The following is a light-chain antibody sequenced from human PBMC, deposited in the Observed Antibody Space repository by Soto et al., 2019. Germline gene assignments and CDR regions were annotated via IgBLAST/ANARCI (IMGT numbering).Light chain of an antibody. CDR3: QAYGYSLTASV. CDR1: SSNLGAGYD. J-gene: IGLJ3*02. Sequence: QSVLTQPPSVSEAPGQRVTLSCTGNSSNLGAGYDVHWYQQLPGAAPKLVIFGNRNRPSGVPERFSGSKSGTSASLAITGLQAEDEADYYCQAYGYSLTASVFGGGTKLTVL. V-gene: IGLV1-40*01. CDR2: GNR.